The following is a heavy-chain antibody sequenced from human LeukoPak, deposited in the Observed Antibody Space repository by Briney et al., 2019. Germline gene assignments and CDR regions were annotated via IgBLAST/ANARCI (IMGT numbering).Heavy chain of an antibody. Sequence: GRSLRLSCAASGFTFDDYAMHWVRHAPGKGLEWVSGISWNSGSIGYADSVKGRFTISRDNAKNSPYLQMNSLRAEDTALYYCAKDEDVNSSRRGLWLSRFGSNNLFQHWGQGTLVTVSS. V-gene: IGHV3-9*01. CDR3: AKDEDVNSSRRGLWLSRFGSNNLFQH. D-gene: IGHD6-19*01. J-gene: IGHJ1*01. CDR1: GFTFDDYA. CDR2: ISWNSGSI.